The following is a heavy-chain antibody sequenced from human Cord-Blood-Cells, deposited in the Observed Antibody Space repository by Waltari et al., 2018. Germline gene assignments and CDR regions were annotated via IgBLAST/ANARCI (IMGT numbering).Heavy chain of an antibody. CDR1: GFTFSSYS. J-gene: IGHJ4*02. CDR3: ARGGGSGYYFDY. V-gene: IGHV3-21*01. CDR2: ISSSSSYI. Sequence: EVQLVESGGGLVKPGGSLRRSCAASGFTFSSYSMNWVRQAPGKGLEWVSSISSSSSYIYYADSVKGRFTISRDNAKNSLYLQMNSLRAEDTAVYYCARGGGSGYYFDYWGQGTLVTVSS. D-gene: IGHD3-22*01.